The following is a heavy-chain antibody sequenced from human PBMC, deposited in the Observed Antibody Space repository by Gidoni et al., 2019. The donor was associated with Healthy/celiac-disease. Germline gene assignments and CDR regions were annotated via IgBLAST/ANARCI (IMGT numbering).Heavy chain of an antibody. Sequence: EVQLLASGGGLVQPGGSLRLSCAASGFPFSSYAMSWVRQAPGKGLEWVSAISGSGGSTYYADSVKGRFTISRDNSKNTLYLQMNSLRAEDTAVYYCATRSVVPADFDYWGQGTLVTVSS. CDR2: ISGSGGST. D-gene: IGHD2-2*01. V-gene: IGHV3-23*01. CDR3: ATRSVVPADFDY. J-gene: IGHJ4*02. CDR1: GFPFSSYA.